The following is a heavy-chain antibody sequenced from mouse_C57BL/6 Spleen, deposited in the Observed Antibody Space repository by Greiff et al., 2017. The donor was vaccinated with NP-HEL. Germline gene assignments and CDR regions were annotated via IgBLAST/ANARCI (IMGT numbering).Heavy chain of an antibody. D-gene: IGHD1-1*01. J-gene: IGHJ1*03. CDR1: GYAFSSSW. CDR3: ARERDGSSYGFDV. CDR2: IYPGDGDT. Sequence: VKLQESGPELVKPGASVKISCKASGYAFSSSWMNWVKQRPGKGLEWIGRIYPGDGDTNYNGKFKGKATLTADKSSSTAYMQLSSLTSEDSAVYFCARERDGSSYGFDVWGTGTTVTVSS. V-gene: IGHV1-82*01.